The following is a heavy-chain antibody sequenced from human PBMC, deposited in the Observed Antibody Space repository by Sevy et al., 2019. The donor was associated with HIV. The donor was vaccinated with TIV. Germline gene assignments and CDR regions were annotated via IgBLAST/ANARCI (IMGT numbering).Heavy chain of an antibody. V-gene: IGHV1-2*06. D-gene: IGHD3-22*01. Sequence: ASVKVSCKASGYTFTGYYMHWVRQAPGQGLEWMGRINPNSGGTNYAQTFQGRVTMTRDTSISTAYMELSRLRSDDTAVYYCARDPMYYYDSSGYYNRGDGAFDIWGQGTMVTVSS. J-gene: IGHJ3*02. CDR2: INPNSGGT. CDR1: GYTFTGYY. CDR3: ARDPMYYYDSSGYYNRGDGAFDI.